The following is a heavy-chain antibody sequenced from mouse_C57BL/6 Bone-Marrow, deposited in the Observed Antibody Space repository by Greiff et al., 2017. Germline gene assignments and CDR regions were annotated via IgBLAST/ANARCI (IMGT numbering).Heavy chain of an antibody. D-gene: IGHD2-3*01. CDR2: INPSTGGT. V-gene: IGHV1-43*01. J-gene: IGHJ3*01. CDR3: ARCGYYEAWFAY. Sequence: VQLKQSGPELVKPGASVKISCKASGYSFTGYYMHWVKQSSEKSLEWIGEINPSTGGTSYNQKFKGKATLTVDKSSSTAYMQLKSLTSEDSAVYYCARCGYYEAWFAYWGQGTLVTVSA. CDR1: GYSFTGYY.